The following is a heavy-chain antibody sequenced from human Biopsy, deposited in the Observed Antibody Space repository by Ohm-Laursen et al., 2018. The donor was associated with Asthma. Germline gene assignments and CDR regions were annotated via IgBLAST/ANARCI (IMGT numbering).Heavy chain of an antibody. CDR3: ARKAGSCISRTCYSLDF. D-gene: IGHD2-2*01. CDR1: GGTFNTYV. CDR2: IHSVFGTT. V-gene: IGHV1-69*13. J-gene: IGHJ4*02. Sequence: VKVSCKSLGGTFNTYVIGWARQGPGQGLDWMGGIHSVFGTTTYPQKFQDRVTITADDSTSTVYMELSSLRSEDTAVYYCARKAGSCISRTCYSLDFWGQGTLVTVSS.